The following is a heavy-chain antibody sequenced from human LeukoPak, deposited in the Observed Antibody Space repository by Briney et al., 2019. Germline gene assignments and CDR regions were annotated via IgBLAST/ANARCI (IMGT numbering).Heavy chain of an antibody. Sequence: PSETLSLTCTVSSGSISAYYWNWIRQPPGKGLEWIGYIYYSGGTTYNPSLKSRVTISIDTSKNQFSLNLSSVTAADTAVYYCARRSGGTIDYWGQGMLVTVSS. CDR3: ARRSGGTIDY. CDR1: SGSISAYY. D-gene: IGHD6-25*01. V-gene: IGHV4-59*08. J-gene: IGHJ4*02. CDR2: IYYSGGT.